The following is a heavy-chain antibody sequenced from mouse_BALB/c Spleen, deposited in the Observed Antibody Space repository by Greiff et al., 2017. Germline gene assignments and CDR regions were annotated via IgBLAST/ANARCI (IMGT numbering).Heavy chain of an antibody. CDR3: ARQRPHWYFDV. Sequence: EVQLQESGGGLVKLGGSLKLSCAASGFTFSSYYMSWVRQTPEKRLELVAAINSNGGSTYYPDTVKGRFTISRDNAKNTLYLQMSSLKSEDTALYYCARQRPHWYFDVWGAGTTVTVSS. J-gene: IGHJ1*01. V-gene: IGHV5-6-2*01. CDR1: GFTFSSYY. CDR2: INSNGGST.